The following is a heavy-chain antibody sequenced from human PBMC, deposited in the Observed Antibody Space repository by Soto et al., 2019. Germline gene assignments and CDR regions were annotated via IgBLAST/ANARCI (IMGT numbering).Heavy chain of an antibody. CDR3: AKVSVGCSSTSCYLDY. V-gene: IGHV3-23*01. J-gene: IGHJ4*02. Sequence: GGSLRLSCAASGFTFSSYAMSWVRQAPGKGLEWVSAISGSGGSTYYADSVKGRFTISRDNSKNTLYLQMNSLRAEDTAVYYCAKVSVGCSSTSCYLDYWGQGTLVTVSS. CDR1: GFTFSSYA. D-gene: IGHD2-2*01. CDR2: ISGSGGST.